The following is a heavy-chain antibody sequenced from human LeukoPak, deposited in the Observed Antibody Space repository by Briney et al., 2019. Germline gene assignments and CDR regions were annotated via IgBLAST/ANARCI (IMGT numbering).Heavy chain of an antibody. Sequence: GGSLRLSCAASGFTFSSYAMSWVRQAPGKGLEWVSAISGSGGSTYYADSVKGRFTISRDNSKNTLYLQMNSLRAEDTAVYYCAKDVSIVVVTAIRSPYDYWGQGTLVTVSS. CDR2: ISGSGGST. D-gene: IGHD2-21*02. CDR3: AKDVSIVVVTAIRSPYDY. J-gene: IGHJ4*02. CDR1: GFTFSSYA. V-gene: IGHV3-23*01.